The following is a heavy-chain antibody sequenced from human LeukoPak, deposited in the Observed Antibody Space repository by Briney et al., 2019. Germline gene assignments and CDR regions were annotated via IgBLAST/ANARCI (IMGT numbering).Heavy chain of an antibody. V-gene: IGHV4-59*12. D-gene: IGHD6-19*01. CDR2: MYYSGST. J-gene: IGHJ4*02. Sequence: SETLSLTCTVSGGSISSYYWSWIRQPPGKGLEWIGYMYYSGSTNYNPSLKSRVTISVDTSKNQFSLKLSSVTAADTAVYYCARDRKGGGWYSRGDFDYWGQGTLVTVSS. CDR1: GGSISSYY. CDR3: ARDRKGGGWYSRGDFDY.